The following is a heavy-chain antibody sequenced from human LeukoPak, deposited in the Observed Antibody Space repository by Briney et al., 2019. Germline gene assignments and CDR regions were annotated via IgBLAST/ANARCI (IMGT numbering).Heavy chain of an antibody. J-gene: IGHJ4*02. CDR2: MYISGNI. V-gene: IGHV4-4*07. Sequence: SETLSLTCTVSGGSISDYYWTWIRQPAGKGLEWIGRMYISGNIAYTPSLRGRATMSADTSKNQVSLKLRSVTAADTAVYYCARGIYNGDWFPPYYWGQGALLTVSS. CDR3: ARGIYNGDWFPPYY. CDR1: GGSISDYY. D-gene: IGHD3-9*01.